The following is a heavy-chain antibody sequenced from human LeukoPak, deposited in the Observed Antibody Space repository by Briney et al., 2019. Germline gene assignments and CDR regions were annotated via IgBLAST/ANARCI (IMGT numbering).Heavy chain of an antibody. V-gene: IGHV5-51*01. CDR2: IYPGDSDT. Sequence: GESLKISGKGSGYSFTSYWIGWVRQMPGKGLEWMGIIYPGDSDTRYSPSFQGQVTISADKSISTAYLQWSSLKASDTAMYYCARQRGITIFGVALGGFDPWGQGTLVTVSS. J-gene: IGHJ5*02. D-gene: IGHD3-3*01. CDR3: ARQRGITIFGVALGGFDP. CDR1: GYSFTSYW.